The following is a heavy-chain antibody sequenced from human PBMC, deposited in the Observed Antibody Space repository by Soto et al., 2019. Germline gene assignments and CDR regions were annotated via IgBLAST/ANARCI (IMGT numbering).Heavy chain of an antibody. CDR2: INHSGST. CDR3: ARGVITMVRGVQKKWWFDP. V-gene: IGHV4-34*01. Sequence: SETLSLTCAVYGGSFSGYYWSWIRQPPGKGLEWIGEINHSGSTNYNPSLKSRVTISVDTSKNQFSLKLSSVTAADTAVYYCARGVITMVRGVQKKWWFDPWGQGTLVTVSS. CDR1: GGSFSGYY. J-gene: IGHJ5*02. D-gene: IGHD3-10*01.